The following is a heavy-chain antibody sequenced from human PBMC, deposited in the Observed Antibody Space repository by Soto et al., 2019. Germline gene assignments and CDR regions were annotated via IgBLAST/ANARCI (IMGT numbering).Heavy chain of an antibody. Sequence: SVKVSCKASGATFSSYAISWVRQAPGQGLEWMRGIIPIFGTANYAQKFQGRVTITADEYTSTAYMELSSLRSEDTAVYYCASNRNDYSNYLGYCGKRTLVTVSS. CDR2: IIPIFGTA. J-gene: IGHJ4*02. V-gene: IGHV1-69*01. D-gene: IGHD4-4*01. CDR1: GATFSSYA. CDR3: ASNRNDYSNYLGY.